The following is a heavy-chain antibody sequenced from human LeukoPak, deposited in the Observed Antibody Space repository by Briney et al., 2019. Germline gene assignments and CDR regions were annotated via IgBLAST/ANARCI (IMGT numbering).Heavy chain of an antibody. J-gene: IGHJ4*02. CDR1: GGSVNSAGYF. CDR2: LYYDGGT. D-gene: IGHD3-16*01. Sequence: SETLSLTCTVSGGSVNSAGYFWNWIRQRPGEGLEWIGYLYYDGGTSYSPSPKGRVTISADWTTNQFSLNLNSVTAADTAVYYCAREGGYWGQGTLVTVSS. V-gene: IGHV4-31*03. CDR3: AREGGY.